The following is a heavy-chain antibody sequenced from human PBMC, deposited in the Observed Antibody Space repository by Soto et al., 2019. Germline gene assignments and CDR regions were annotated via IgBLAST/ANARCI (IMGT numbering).Heavy chain of an antibody. V-gene: IGHV3-21*01. CDR3: AREAVAGTLDYGMDV. CDR1: GFTFSSYS. D-gene: IGHD6-19*01. CDR2: ISSSSSYI. J-gene: IGHJ6*02. Sequence: PGGSLRLSCAASGFTFSSYSMNWVRQAPGKGLEWVSSISSSSSYIYYADSVKGRFTISRDNAKNSLYLQMNSLRAEDTAVYYCAREAVAGTLDYGMDVWGQGTTVTVSS.